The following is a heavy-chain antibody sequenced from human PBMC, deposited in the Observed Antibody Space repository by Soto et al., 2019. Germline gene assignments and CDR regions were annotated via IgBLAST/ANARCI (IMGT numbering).Heavy chain of an antibody. J-gene: IGHJ4*02. Sequence: PGGSPRLSCAASGLTFSSYSMNWVRQAPGKGLEWVSYISSSSSTIYYADSVKGRFTISRDNAKNSLYLQMNSLRDEDTAVYYCARPGIGSGSYFFDYWGQGTLVTVSS. CDR1: GLTFSSYS. CDR3: ARPGIGSGSYFFDY. D-gene: IGHD3-10*01. V-gene: IGHV3-48*02. CDR2: ISSSSSTI.